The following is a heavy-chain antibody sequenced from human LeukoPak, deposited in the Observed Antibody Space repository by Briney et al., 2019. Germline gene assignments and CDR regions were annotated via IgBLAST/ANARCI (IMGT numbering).Heavy chain of an antibody. CDR3: ARNSGYSYGPHDY. J-gene: IGHJ4*02. Sequence: ASVKVSCKASGYTFTTYDINWVRQATGQGLEWMGWMNPNSGNTGYAQRFQGRVTMTRDTSISTAYMELNSLTSEDTAVYYCARNSGYSYGPHDYWGQGTLVTVSS. D-gene: IGHD5-18*01. V-gene: IGHV1-8*01. CDR1: GYTFTTYD. CDR2: MNPNSGNT.